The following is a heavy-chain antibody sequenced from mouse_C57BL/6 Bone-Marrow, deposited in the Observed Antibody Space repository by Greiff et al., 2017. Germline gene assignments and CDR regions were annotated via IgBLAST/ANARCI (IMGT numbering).Heavy chain of an antibody. D-gene: IGHD1-1*01. CDR2: ISGGGGNT. CDR1: GFTFSSYT. J-gene: IGHJ3*01. CDR3: ASLAYYGSSYPAWLAY. V-gene: IGHV5-9*01. Sequence: EVKLVESGGGLVKPGGSLKLSCAASGFTFSSYTMSWVRQTPEKRLEWVATISGGGGNTYYPDSVKGRFTISRDNSKNTLYLQMSSLRSEDTALYYCASLAYYGSSYPAWLAYWGQGTLVTVSA.